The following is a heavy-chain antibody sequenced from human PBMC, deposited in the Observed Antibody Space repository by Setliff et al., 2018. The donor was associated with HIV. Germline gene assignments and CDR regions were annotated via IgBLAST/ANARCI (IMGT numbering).Heavy chain of an antibody. CDR3: TRASSWYFYMAV. Sequence: GGSLRLSCAASGLTISFNYMSWVRQTPGKGLEWVSVLYNGGLTYYADSVKGRITISRDNSKNTLYLQLNSLRAEDTAVYYCTRASSWYFYMAVWGKGTTVTVSS. V-gene: IGHV3-53*01. J-gene: IGHJ6*03. CDR1: GLTISFNY. CDR2: LYNGGLT. D-gene: IGHD6-13*01.